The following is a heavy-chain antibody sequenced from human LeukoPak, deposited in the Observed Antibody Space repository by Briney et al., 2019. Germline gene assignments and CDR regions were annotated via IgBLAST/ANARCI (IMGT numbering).Heavy chain of an antibody. V-gene: IGHV3-53*01. CDR2: IYSGGST. Sequence: QPGRSLRLSCAASGFTVSSNYMSWVRQAPGKGLEWVSVIYSGGSTYYADSVKGRFTISRDNSKNTLYLQMNSLRAEDTAVYYCARAGYYDSSGYYYEYDYWGQGTLVTVSS. CDR3: ARAGYYDSSGYYYEYDY. J-gene: IGHJ4*02. D-gene: IGHD3-22*01. CDR1: GFTVSSNY.